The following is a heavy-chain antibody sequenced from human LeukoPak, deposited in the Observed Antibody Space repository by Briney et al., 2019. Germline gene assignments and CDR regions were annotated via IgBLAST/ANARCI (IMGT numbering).Heavy chain of an antibody. CDR1: GFSISSYG. J-gene: IGHJ5*02. V-gene: IGHV3-30*02. CDR3: ARALGKATTGNFAAP. Sequence: PGGSLRLSCAGSGFSISSYGMHWVRQAPGKGLEWVAFIRYDGSNKYYADSVKGRFTISRDNSKNTLYLQMNSLRAEDTAVYYCARALGKATTGNFAAPWG. CDR2: IRYDGSNK. D-gene: IGHD6-13*01.